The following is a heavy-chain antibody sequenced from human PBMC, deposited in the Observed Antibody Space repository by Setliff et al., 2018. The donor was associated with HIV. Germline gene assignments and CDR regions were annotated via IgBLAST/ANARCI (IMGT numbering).Heavy chain of an antibody. CDR3: ARERRYCSGGSCSKFFDY. Sequence: ASVKVSCKPSGYTFTAYGLSWVRQAPGQGLEWMGWISTYSDETSYAQKLQGRVTMTTDTSTSTAYMELRRLRFDDTAVYYCARERRYCSGGSCSKFFDYWGQGTLVTVSS. CDR2: ISTYSDET. V-gene: IGHV1-18*01. D-gene: IGHD2-15*01. J-gene: IGHJ4*02. CDR1: GYTFTAYG.